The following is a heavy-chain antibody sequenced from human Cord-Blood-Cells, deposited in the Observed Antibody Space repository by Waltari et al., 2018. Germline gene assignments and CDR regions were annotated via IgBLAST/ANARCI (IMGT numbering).Heavy chain of an antibody. CDR3: ARDAEGALGPLDY. CDR1: GFTFSSYA. V-gene: IGHV3-30*04. D-gene: IGHD3-16*01. Sequence: QVQLVESGGGVVQPGRSLRLSCAASGFTFSSYAMHWVRQAPGKGLEGVAVISYDGSNKYYADSVKGRFTISRDNSKNTLYLQMNSLRAEDTAVYYCARDAEGALGPLDYWGQGTLVTVSS. J-gene: IGHJ4*02. CDR2: ISYDGSNK.